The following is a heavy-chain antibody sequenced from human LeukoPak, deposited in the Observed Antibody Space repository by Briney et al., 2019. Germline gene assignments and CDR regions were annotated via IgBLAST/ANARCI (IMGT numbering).Heavy chain of an antibody. Sequence: GGSLRLSCAASGFTFSSYWMHWVRQAPGKGLVWVSRINSDGSSTSYADSVKGRFTISRDNAKNTLYLQMNSLRAEDTAVCYCARYSYGYYYFDYWGQGTLVTVSS. CDR1: GFTFSSYW. CDR2: INSDGSST. CDR3: ARYSYGYYYFDY. D-gene: IGHD5-18*01. V-gene: IGHV3-74*01. J-gene: IGHJ4*02.